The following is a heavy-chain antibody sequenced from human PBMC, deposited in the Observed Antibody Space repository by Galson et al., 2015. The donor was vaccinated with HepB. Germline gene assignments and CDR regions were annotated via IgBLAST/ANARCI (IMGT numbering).Heavy chain of an antibody. CDR2: ISSHGDST. CDR3: VKCQQGYSGYDYLDY. CDR1: GFTFSSYA. V-gene: IGHV3-64D*06. Sequence: SLRLSCAASGFTFSSYAMHWVRQAAGKGLDFVSAISSHGDSTYYADSVKGRFTISRDNSKNTLYFQMSSLRAEDTALYYCVKCQQGYSGYDYLDYWGQGTLVTVSS. J-gene: IGHJ4*02. D-gene: IGHD5-12*01.